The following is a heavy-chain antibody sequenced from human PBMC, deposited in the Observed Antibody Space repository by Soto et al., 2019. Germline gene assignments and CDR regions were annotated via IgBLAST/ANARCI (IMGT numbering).Heavy chain of an antibody. V-gene: IGHV4-59*08. CDR3: ARHPGYYDVLTGYSTYYFDS. CDR2: IYYRGNT. D-gene: IGHD3-9*01. Sequence: QVQLQESGPGLVKPSETLSLTCTVSGGSISPYYWSWIRQPPGKGLEWIGSIYYRGNTNYNPSFKSRVTRSVATSKNQFSLRLSSVTAADTAVYYCARHPGYYDVLTGYSTYYFDSWGQGTLVTVSS. CDR1: GGSISPYY. J-gene: IGHJ4*02.